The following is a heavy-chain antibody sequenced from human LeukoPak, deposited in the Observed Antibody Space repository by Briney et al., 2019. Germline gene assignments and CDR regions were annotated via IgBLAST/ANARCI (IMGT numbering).Heavy chain of an antibody. CDR1: GGSISNFY. V-gene: IGHV4-59*08. CDR3: ARHVPSDDFWSGFYVFDP. CDR2: ISYSGGT. D-gene: IGHD3-3*01. J-gene: IGHJ5*02. Sequence: PSENLSLTCNVSGGSISNFYWGWIRQAPGKGLEWIGYISYSGGTNYNPPLKSRVTISLDTSANQFSLSLSSVTAADTAMYYCARHVPSDDFWSGFYVFDPWGQGTLVTVSS.